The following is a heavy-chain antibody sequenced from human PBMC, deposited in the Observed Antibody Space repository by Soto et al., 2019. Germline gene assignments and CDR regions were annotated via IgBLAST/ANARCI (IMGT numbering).Heavy chain of an antibody. V-gene: IGHV3-30*03. D-gene: IGHD6-19*01. Sequence: GGSLRLSCAASGFTFSSYGMHWVRQAPGKGLEWVAVISYDGSNKYYADSVKGRFTISRDNSKNTLYLQMNGLRAEDTAVYYCARVDFRTVTGTGWFDPWGQGTLVTVSS. CDR1: GFTFSSYG. J-gene: IGHJ5*02. CDR3: ARVDFRTVTGTGWFDP. CDR2: ISYDGSNK.